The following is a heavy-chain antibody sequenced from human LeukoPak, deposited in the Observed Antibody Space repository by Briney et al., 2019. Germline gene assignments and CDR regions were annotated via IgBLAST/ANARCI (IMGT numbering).Heavy chain of an antibody. CDR1: GGSISSGGYY. J-gene: IGHJ4*02. D-gene: IGHD3-22*01. Sequence: KPSETLSLTCTVSGGSISSGGYYWSWIRQHPGKGLEWIGYIYYSGSTYYNPSLKSRVTISVDTSKNQFSLKLSSVTAADTAVYYCASNPPRDSSGYYYMAFDYWGQGTLVTVSS. CDR2: IYYSGST. CDR3: ASNPPRDSSGYYYMAFDY. V-gene: IGHV4-31*03.